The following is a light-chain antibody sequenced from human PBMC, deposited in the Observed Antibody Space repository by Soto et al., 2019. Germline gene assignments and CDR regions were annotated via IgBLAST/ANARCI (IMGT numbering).Light chain of an antibody. CDR2: DAS. CDR3: QQRSNWRVT. CDR1: QSVNIY. Sequence: EIVLTQSPATLSLSPGERATLSCRASQSVNIYLAWYHQKPGQAPRLLIYDASNRATGIPARFSGSGSGTDFTLTISSLEPDDIAVYYCQQRSNWRVTFGGGTKVDIK. J-gene: IGKJ4*01. V-gene: IGKV3-11*01.